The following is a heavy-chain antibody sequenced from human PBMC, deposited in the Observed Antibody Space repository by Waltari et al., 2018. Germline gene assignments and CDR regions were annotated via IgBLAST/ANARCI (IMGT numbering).Heavy chain of an antibody. CDR1: GFTFSSYA. CDR2: ISGSGGST. CDR3: AKHSSSWYYYFDY. Sequence: EVQLLESGGGLVQPGGSLRLSCAASGFTFSSYAMSWVRQAPGKGLEWVSAISGSGGSTYYAYSVKGRFTISRDNSKNTLYLQMNSLRAEDTAVYYCAKHSSSWYYYFDYWGQGTLVTVSS. D-gene: IGHD6-13*01. J-gene: IGHJ4*02. V-gene: IGHV3-23*01.